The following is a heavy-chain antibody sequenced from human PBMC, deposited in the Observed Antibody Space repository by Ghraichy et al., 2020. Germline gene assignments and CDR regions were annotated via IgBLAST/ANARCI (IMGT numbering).Heavy chain of an antibody. CDR1: GYTFTSYY. J-gene: IGHJ4*02. Sequence: GKVSCKASGYTFTSYYMHWVRQAPGQGLEWMGIINPSGGSTSYAQKFQGRVTMTRDTSTSTVYMELSSLRSEDTAVYYCASGGGSYYFDYWGQGTLVTVSS. CDR2: INPSGGST. CDR3: ASGGGSYYFDY. D-gene: IGHD1-26*01. V-gene: IGHV1-46*03.